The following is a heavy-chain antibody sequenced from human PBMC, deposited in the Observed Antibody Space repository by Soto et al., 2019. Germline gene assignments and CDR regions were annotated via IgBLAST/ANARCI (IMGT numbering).Heavy chain of an antibody. J-gene: IGHJ6*02. D-gene: IGHD1-1*01. Sequence: QVQLVESGGGWVKPGESLRLSCIGSGFFLSNNWMTWIRQAPGKGLEWVSYISASGDYTIYADSLKGRFTISRDNARNSLWLQINSLTAEDTAVYYCARSSGWRQVGVYKYGLDVWGQGTTVIVSS. CDR3: ARSSGWRQVGVYKYGLDV. CDR1: GFFLSNNW. CDR2: ISASGDYT. V-gene: IGHV3-11*06.